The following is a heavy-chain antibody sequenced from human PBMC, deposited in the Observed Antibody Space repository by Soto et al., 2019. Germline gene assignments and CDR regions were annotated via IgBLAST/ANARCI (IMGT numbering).Heavy chain of an antibody. D-gene: IGHD3-16*02. V-gene: IGHV1-18*01. CDR3: AKERDPWGSYHYFDY. CDR2: ISAYNGNT. J-gene: IGHJ4*02. Sequence: QVQLVQSGVEVKKPGASVKVSCKTSGYTFSNYIITWVRQAPGQGLEWMGWISAYNGNTNYAQKFQDRITMTTDTSTSTIYMELRSLRSDDTAVYFCAKERDPWGSYHYFDYWGQGTLVTVSS. CDR1: GYTFSNYI.